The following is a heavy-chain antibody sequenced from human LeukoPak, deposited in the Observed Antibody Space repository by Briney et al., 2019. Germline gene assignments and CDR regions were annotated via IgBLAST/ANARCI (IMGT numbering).Heavy chain of an antibody. CDR1: GYSFTSYW. V-gene: IGHV5-51*01. D-gene: IGHD5-18*01. Sequence: GESLKISCKGSGYSFTSYWIGWVRQMPGKGLEWMGIIYPGDSDTRYSPSFQGQVTISADKSISTAYLQWSSLKASDTAMYYCARRQDTAMVNGYFQHWGQGTLVTVSS. CDR3: ARRQDTAMVNGYFQH. CDR2: IYPGDSDT. J-gene: IGHJ1*01.